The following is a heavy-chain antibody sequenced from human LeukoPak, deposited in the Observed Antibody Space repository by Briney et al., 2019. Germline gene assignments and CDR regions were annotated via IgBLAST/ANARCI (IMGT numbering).Heavy chain of an antibody. J-gene: IGHJ4*02. V-gene: IGHV4-38-2*02. Sequence: SETLSLACTVSGYSISSGYYWGWIRQPPGKGLEWIGSIYHSGSTYYNPSLKSRVTISVDTSKNQFSLKLSSVTAADTAVYYCAGSGYSYGTYYFDYWGQGTLVTVSS. CDR1: GYSISSGYY. D-gene: IGHD5-18*01. CDR2: IYHSGST. CDR3: AGSGYSYGTYYFDY.